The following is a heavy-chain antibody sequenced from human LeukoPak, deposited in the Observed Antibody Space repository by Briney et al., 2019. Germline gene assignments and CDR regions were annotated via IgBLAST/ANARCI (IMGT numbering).Heavy chain of an antibody. Sequence: SETLSLTCTVSGDSISTSNSYWGWIRQPPGKGLEWIGSIYYSGSTYYNPSLKSRVTISVDTSKNQFSLKLSSVTAADTAVYYCAREYSGYADRSFDYWGQGTLVTVSS. CDR2: IYYSGST. CDR3: AREYSGYADRSFDY. V-gene: IGHV4-39*07. CDR1: GDSISTSNSY. D-gene: IGHD5-12*01. J-gene: IGHJ4*02.